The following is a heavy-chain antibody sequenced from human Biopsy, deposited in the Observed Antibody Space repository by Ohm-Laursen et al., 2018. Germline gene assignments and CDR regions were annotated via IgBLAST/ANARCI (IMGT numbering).Heavy chain of an antibody. CDR1: GDSISTSTTYY. Sequence: SETLSLTCTVSGDSISTSTTYYWAWLRQPPGKGLEWIGHVYNGGITNYNPSLKSRVTISKDTSKNQFSLQVNSVTAADTAVYYCARTPRDSFWSGSYKRGLWFDPWGQGTLVTVSS. D-gene: IGHD3-3*01. CDR2: VYNGGIT. V-gene: IGHV4-61*05. CDR3: ARTPRDSFWSGSYKRGLWFDP. J-gene: IGHJ5*02.